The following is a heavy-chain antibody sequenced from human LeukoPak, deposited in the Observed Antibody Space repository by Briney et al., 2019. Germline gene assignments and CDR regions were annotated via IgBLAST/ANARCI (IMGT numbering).Heavy chain of an antibody. Sequence: GGSLRLSCAASGFTFGSYGMSWVRQAPGKGLEWVSPISGGGSSTDYADSVKGRSTISRDNSEDTLYLQMNSLTVEDTAVYFCGKGRGSSGWESFDYWGQGTLVTVSS. CDR3: GKGRGSSGWESFDY. CDR2: ISGGGSST. V-gene: IGHV3-23*01. D-gene: IGHD6-19*01. CDR1: GFTFGSYG. J-gene: IGHJ4*02.